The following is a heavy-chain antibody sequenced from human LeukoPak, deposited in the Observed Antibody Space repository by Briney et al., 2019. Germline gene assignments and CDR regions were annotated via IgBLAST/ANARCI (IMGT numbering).Heavy chain of an antibody. Sequence: SETLSLTCTVSGGSISSYYWSWIRQPAGKGLEWIGRIYYSGSTNYNPSLKSRVTISVDTSKNQFSLKLSSVTAADTAVYYCARAYSSSWDAFDIWGQGTMVTVSS. D-gene: IGHD6-13*01. CDR2: IYYSGST. CDR1: GGSISSYY. V-gene: IGHV4-4*07. CDR3: ARAYSSSWDAFDI. J-gene: IGHJ3*02.